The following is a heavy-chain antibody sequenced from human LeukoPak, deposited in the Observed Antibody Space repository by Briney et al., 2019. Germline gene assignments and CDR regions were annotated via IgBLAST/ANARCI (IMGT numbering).Heavy chain of an antibody. J-gene: IGHJ4*02. V-gene: IGHV4-34*01. CDR3: ARLDCSSTSCPEDY. CDR2: INHSGST. D-gene: IGHD2-2*01. Sequence: PSENLSLTCAVYGGSFSGYYWSWIRQPPGKGLEWIGEINHSGSTNYNPSLKSRVTISVDTSKNQFSLKLSSVTAADTAVYYCARLDCSSTSCPEDYWGQGTLVTVSS. CDR1: GGSFSGYY.